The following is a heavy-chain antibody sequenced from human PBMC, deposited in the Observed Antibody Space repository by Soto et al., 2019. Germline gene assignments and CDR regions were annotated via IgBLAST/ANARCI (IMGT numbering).Heavy chain of an antibody. Sequence: PSVNLSCKASGYTFTSYYMHWVRQAPGQGLEWMGWINPNSGGTNYAQKFQGWVTMTRDTSISTAYMELSRLRSDDTAVYYCACVAYDSSGIALFDFCGQGSLVIVSA. CDR3: ACVAYDSSGIALFDF. V-gene: IGHV1-2*04. J-gene: IGHJ4*02. CDR2: INPNSGGT. CDR1: GYTFTSYY. D-gene: IGHD3-22*01.